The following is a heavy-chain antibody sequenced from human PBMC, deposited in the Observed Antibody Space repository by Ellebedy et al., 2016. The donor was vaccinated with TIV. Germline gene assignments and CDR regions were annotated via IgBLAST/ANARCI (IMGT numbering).Heavy chain of an antibody. CDR3: ARHAHVRDSFDF. CDR1: GYSFPDYW. V-gene: IGHV5-10-1*01. CDR2: IDPRDSYT. D-gene: IGHD3/OR15-3a*01. Sequence: GESLKISCQGSGYSFPDYWITWVRQMPGRGLEWMGMIDPRDSYTIYSPSFQGHVTISVDTSLNTAYLQWSGLKASDSAIFYCARHAHVRDSFDFWGPGTLVSVSS. J-gene: IGHJ3*01.